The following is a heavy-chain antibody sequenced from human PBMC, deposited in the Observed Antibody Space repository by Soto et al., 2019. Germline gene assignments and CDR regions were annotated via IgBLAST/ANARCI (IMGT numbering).Heavy chain of an antibody. V-gene: IGHV3-30*18. CDR1: GFTFSSYG. Sequence: QVQLVESGGGVVQPGRSLRLSCAASGFTFSSYGMHWVRQAPGKGLEWVAVISYDGSNKYYADSVKGRFTISRDNSKNTLYLQMNSLRVEDTAVYYCAKDVFRRAAARPYGLYVWGQVTTVTVTS. D-gene: IGHD6-13*01. CDR2: ISYDGSNK. CDR3: AKDVFRRAAARPYGLYV. J-gene: IGHJ6*02.